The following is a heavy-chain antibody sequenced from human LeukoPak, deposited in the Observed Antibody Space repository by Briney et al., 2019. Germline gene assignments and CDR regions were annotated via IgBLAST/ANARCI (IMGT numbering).Heavy chain of an antibody. CDR2: IYSGGTT. CDR1: GFIVSSNY. V-gene: IGHV3-66*01. D-gene: IGHD5-12*01. CDR3: ARKPLSGGYGGTIDY. Sequence: GGSLRLSCSASGFIVSSNYMSWVRQAPGKGLEWVSVIYSGGTTYYADSVKGRFTISRDNAKNTLYLRMNSLRAEDTAIYYCARKPLSGGYGGTIDYWGQGTLVTVSS. J-gene: IGHJ4*02.